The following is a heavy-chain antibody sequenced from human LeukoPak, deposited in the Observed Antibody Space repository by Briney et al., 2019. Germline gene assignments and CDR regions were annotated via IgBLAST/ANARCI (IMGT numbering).Heavy chain of an antibody. D-gene: IGHD2-2*01. CDR1: GFTFSNAW. Sequence: GGSLRLSCAASGFTFSNAWMTWVRQAPGKGLEWVGRIYRNADGGTTDYAAPVKGRITISRDDSKNTLYLQMNSLKTEDTDVYYCTTDSYCSTTTCYASSNYYYGLDAWGQGTSVTVSS. J-gene: IGHJ6*02. CDR2: IYRNADGGTT. CDR3: TTDSYCSTTTCYASSNYYYGLDA. V-gene: IGHV3-15*05.